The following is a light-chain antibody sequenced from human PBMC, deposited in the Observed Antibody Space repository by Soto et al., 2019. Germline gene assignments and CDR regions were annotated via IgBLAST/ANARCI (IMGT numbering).Light chain of an antibody. V-gene: IGLV2-14*01. CDR1: SSDVGGYNY. J-gene: IGLJ3*02. CDR3: CSYAGGSTLV. CDR2: EVS. Sequence: QSALTQPASVSGSPGQSITISCTGTSSDVGGYNYVSWYQQHPGKAPKLMLYEVSNRPSGVSNRFSGSKSGNTASLTISGLQAEDEADYYCCSYAGGSTLVFGGGTKVTVL.